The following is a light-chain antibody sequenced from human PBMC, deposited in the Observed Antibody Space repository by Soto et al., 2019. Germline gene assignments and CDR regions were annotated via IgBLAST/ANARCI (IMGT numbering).Light chain of an antibody. CDR1: QDISSW. Sequence: DIQMTQSPSSVSASVGDRVSITCRASQDISSWVAWYQQRPGKAPKLLIYAATILQSGVPSRFSGSGSGTAFTLTISSLQPEDFATYYCLQANTFPITFGQGTRLEIK. V-gene: IGKV1-12*01. CDR2: AAT. J-gene: IGKJ5*01. CDR3: LQANTFPIT.